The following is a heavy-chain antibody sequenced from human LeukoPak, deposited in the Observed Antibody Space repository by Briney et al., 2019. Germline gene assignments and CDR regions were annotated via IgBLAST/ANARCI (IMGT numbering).Heavy chain of an antibody. D-gene: IGHD3-3*01. Sequence: GGSLRLSCAASGFAFSTYWMNWVRQAPGKGLEWEANIKQDGSEEYYVDSVKGRFTISRDNAKNSLYLQMNSLRAEDTAVYYCAKPITISGATDGFDIWGQGAKVTVSS. CDR3: AKPITISGATDGFDI. V-gene: IGHV3-7*01. CDR2: IKQDGSEE. J-gene: IGHJ3*02. CDR1: GFAFSTYW.